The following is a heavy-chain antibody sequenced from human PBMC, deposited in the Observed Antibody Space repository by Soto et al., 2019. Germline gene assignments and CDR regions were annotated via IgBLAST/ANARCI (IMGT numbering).Heavy chain of an antibody. D-gene: IGHD3-3*01. CDR1: GGSISSYY. J-gene: IGHJ4*02. V-gene: IGHV4-59*01. CDR3: AVAFWSGSYYFDY. CDR2: IYYSGST. Sequence: SETLSLTCTVSGGSISSYYWSWIRQPPGKGLEWIGYIYYSGSTNYNPSLKSRVTISVDTSKNQFSLKLSSVTAADTAVYYCAVAFWSGSYYFDYWGQGTLVTVSS.